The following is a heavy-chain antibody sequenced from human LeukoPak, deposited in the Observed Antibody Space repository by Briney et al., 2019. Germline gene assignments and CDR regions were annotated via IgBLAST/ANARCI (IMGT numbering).Heavy chain of an antibody. Sequence: PGGSLRLSCAASGFIFSNYAMHWVRQAPGKGLEWVAVIWHDGRNECYADSVKGRFTISRDTSKNTLYLQMNSLRVEDTAVYYCARGYYYDFSVTPDYWGLGTLVTVSS. V-gene: IGHV3-33*01. CDR3: ARGYYYDFSVTPDY. D-gene: IGHD3-22*01. CDR1: GFIFSNYA. J-gene: IGHJ4*02. CDR2: IWHDGRNE.